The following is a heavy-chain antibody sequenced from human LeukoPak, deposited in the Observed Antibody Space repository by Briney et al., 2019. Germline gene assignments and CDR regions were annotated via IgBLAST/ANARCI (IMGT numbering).Heavy chain of an antibody. Sequence: GGSLRLSCAASGFTFSSYMMSWVRQAPGKGLEYVSAISNNGGNTYYVDSVKGRFTISRDNSKNTLYLQMSSLRAEDTAVFYCVKGAESYCDSRSDYWGQGTLVTVSS. V-gene: IGHV3-64D*09. CDR3: VKGAESYCDSRSDY. CDR2: ISNNGGNT. J-gene: IGHJ4*02. D-gene: IGHD3-22*01. CDR1: GFTFSSYM.